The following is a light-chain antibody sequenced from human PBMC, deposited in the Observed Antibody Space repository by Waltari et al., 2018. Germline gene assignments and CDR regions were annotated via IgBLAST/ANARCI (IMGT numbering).Light chain of an antibody. V-gene: IGKV3-15*01. CDR1: QNVGTS. CDR3: QQYEDWPRHS. CDR2: GAY. Sequence: EILVKQSPATLSVSPGERVTLFCRASQNVGTSLAWYQQKPGQTPRLLIFGAYSRASGVPARFSGSGSGTDFTLAISSLQSEDFAVYYCQQYEDWPRHSFGGGTKVQIE. J-gene: IGKJ4*01.